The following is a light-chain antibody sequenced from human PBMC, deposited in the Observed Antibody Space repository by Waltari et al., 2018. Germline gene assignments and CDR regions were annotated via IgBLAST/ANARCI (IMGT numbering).Light chain of an antibody. CDR2: GAS. CDR3: QQYNRWPPLT. J-gene: IGKJ4*01. CDR1: QSIHDN. V-gene: IGKV3-15*01. Sequence: EVLMTQSPATLSVSPGERVTLSCTASQSIHDNLAWYQQKPAKAPRILIYGASTRATAVPARFRGSGSGTEFTLTISSLQSEDFGVYYCQQYNRWPPLTFGGGTKVDIK.